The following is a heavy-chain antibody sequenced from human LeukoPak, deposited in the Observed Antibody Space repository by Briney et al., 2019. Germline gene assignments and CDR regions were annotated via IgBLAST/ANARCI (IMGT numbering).Heavy chain of an antibody. J-gene: IGHJ5*02. CDR1: GFTFSSYG. V-gene: IGHV3-33*01. CDR2: IWYDGSNK. D-gene: IGHD2-21*02. Sequence: GGSLRLSCAASGFTFSSYGMHWVRQAPGKGLVWVAVIWYDGSNKYYADSVKGRFTISRDNSKNTLYLQMNSLRAEDTAVYYCARGRGDHTRPRFDPWGQGTLVTASS. CDR3: ARGRGDHTRPRFDP.